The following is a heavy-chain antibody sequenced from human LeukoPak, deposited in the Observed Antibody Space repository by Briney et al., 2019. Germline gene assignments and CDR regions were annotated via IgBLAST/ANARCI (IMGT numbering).Heavy chain of an antibody. CDR1: GGSISSHY. CDR2: IYTSGST. D-gene: IGHD3-10*01. J-gene: IGHJ4*02. Sequence: PSETLSLTCTVSGGSISSHYWSWIRQPAGKGLEWIGRIYTSGSTNYNPSLKSRVTMSVDTSKNQFSLKLSSVTAADTAVYYCARESTYYYGSGRHEFDYWGQGTLVTVSS. V-gene: IGHV4-4*07. CDR3: ARESTYYYGSGRHEFDY.